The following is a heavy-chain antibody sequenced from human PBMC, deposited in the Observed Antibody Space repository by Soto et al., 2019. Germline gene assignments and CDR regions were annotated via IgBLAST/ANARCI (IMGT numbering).Heavy chain of an antibody. CDR2: IYYSGST. J-gene: IGHJ6*02. Sequence: SETLSLTCTVSGGSISSGGYYWSWIRQHPGKGLEWIGYIYYSGSTYYNPSLKSRVTISVDTSKNQFSLKLSSVTAADTAVYYCARGNGLDFWSGYWNYYGMDVCGQGTTVTVSS. D-gene: IGHD3-3*01. V-gene: IGHV4-31*03. CDR3: ARGNGLDFWSGYWNYYGMDV. CDR1: GGSISSGGYY.